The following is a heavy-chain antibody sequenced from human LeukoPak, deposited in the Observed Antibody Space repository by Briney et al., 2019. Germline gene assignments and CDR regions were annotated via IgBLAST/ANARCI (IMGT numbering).Heavy chain of an antibody. CDR1: GGSFSGYY. V-gene: IGHV4-34*01. J-gene: IGHJ4*02. Sequence: PSETLSLTCAVYGGSFSGYYWSWSRHPPRKGLEWIGEINHSGSTNYNPSPKSRVPISVDTSKNQFSLKLSSVTAADAAVYYCASEYDSSDYWGQGTLVTVPS. CDR2: INHSGST. D-gene: IGHD3-22*01. CDR3: ASEYDSSDY.